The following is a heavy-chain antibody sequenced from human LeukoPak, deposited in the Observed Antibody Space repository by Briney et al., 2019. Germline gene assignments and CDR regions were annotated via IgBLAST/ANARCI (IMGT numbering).Heavy chain of an antibody. CDR2: IYTSGST. J-gene: IGHJ3*02. CDR3: ARGSYYYDSRGNRDAFDI. V-gene: IGHV4-4*07. CDR1: GDSISIYY. D-gene: IGHD3-22*01. Sequence: SETLSLTCTVSGDSISIYYWSWLRQPAGKGLEWIGRIYTSGSTNYNPSRKTRVSMSVDTSKNQFSLKLNSVTAADTAVYYCARGSYYYDSRGNRDAFDIWGQGTMVTVSS.